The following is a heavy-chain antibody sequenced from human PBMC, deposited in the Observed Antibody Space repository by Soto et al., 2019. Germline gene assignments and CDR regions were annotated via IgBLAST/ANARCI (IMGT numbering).Heavy chain of an antibody. Sequence: PSETLSLTCPVSCGSMSSYHGSWIRQSEGKGLEWIGYVFYTGSTKYNPALKRRATIPVDTSKNQFSLKLSSVSAADTGLYYCTRSYSGTFYGYDTWGQGILVTVSS. CDR3: TRSYSGTFYGYDT. CDR1: CGSMSSYH. D-gene: IGHD1-26*01. CDR2: VFYTGST. V-gene: IGHV4-59*01. J-gene: IGHJ5*02.